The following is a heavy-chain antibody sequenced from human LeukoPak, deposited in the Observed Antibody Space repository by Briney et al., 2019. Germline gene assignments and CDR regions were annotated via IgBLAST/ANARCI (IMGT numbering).Heavy chain of an antibody. J-gene: IGHJ4*02. V-gene: IGHV4-39*07. CDR2: IYTSGST. D-gene: IGHD6-6*01. Sequence: SETLSLTCTVSGGSISSSSYYWGWIRQPPGKGLEWIGRIYTSGSTNYNPSLKSRVTISVDTSKNQFSLKLSSVTAADTAVYYCARDSSSSPGLDYWGQGTLVTVSS. CDR3: ARDSSSSPGLDY. CDR1: GGSISSSSYY.